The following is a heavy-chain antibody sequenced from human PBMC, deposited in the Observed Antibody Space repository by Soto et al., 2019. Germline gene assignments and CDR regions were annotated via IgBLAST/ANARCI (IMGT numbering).Heavy chain of an antibody. J-gene: IGHJ4*02. CDR3: AHLVVAGITYYFDS. Sequence: ASVEVSCKASGYTFASCYRKWVRQAPGQGLEWLGIINPSGGYTTYAQRFLGRLTITKDTSKNQVVLTMTNMDPVDTATYYCAHLVVAGITYYFDSWGQGTLVTVSS. CDR1: GYTFASCY. D-gene: IGHD2-15*01. V-gene: IGHV1-46*01. CDR2: INPSGGYT.